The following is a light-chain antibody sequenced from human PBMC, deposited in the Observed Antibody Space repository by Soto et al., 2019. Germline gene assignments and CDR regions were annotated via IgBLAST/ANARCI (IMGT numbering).Light chain of an antibody. CDR1: SNDVGAYDY. Sequence: QSALTQPASVSGSPGESVAISCTGTSNDVGAYDYVSWYQQHPGKAPKLLICDVSHRPSGVSNRFSGSKSGNTASLTISGRQAEDEADYYCSSFARTRTVVFGGGTKLTVL. CDR2: DVS. J-gene: IGLJ2*01. CDR3: SSFARTRTVV. V-gene: IGLV2-14*01.